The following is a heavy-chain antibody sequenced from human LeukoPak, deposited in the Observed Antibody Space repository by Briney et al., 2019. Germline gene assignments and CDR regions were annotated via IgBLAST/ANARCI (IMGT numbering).Heavy chain of an antibody. V-gene: IGHV3-11*01. J-gene: IGHJ5*02. Sequence: GGSLRLSCAASGFTFSDYYMSWIRQAPGKGLEWVSYISSSGSTIYYADSVKGRFTISRDNAKNSLYLQMNSPRAEDTAVYYCARDTSLQTSPAGAFCSGGSCPPNWFDPWGQGTLVTVSS. D-gene: IGHD2-15*01. CDR2: ISSSGSTI. CDR1: GFTFSDYY. CDR3: ARDTSLQTSPAGAFCSGGSCPPNWFDP.